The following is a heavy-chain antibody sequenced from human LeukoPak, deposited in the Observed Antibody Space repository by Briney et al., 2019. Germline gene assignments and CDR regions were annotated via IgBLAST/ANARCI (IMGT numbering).Heavy chain of an antibody. J-gene: IGHJ3*02. Sequence: GGSLRLSCAASGITFSRYGMHWVRQAPGKGLEWVSAISGRGGGTYYADSVKGRFTISRDNSKNTLYLQMNSLRADDTAVYYGAREEDAVDIWGQGTMVTVSS. CDR2: ISGRGGGT. V-gene: IGHV3-23*01. CDR3: AREEDAVDI. CDR1: GITFSRYG.